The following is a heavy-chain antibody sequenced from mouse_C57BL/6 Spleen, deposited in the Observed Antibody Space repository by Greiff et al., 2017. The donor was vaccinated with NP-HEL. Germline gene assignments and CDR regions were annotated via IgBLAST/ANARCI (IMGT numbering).Heavy chain of an antibody. J-gene: IGHJ3*01. CDR1: GFSFNTYA. D-gene: IGHD2-4*01. CDR3: VRHSDYDCDEEGAWFAY. V-gene: IGHV10-1*01. Sequence: DVQLVESGGGLVQPKGSLKLSCAASGFSFNTYAMNWVRQAPGKGLEWVARIRSKSNNYATYYADSVKDRFTISRDDSESMLYLQMNNLKTEDTAMYYCVRHSDYDCDEEGAWFAYWGQGTLVTVSA. CDR2: IRSKSNNYAT.